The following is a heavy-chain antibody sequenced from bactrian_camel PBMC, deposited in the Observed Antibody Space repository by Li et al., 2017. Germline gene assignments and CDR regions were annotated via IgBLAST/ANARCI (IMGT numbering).Heavy chain of an antibody. Sequence: VQLVESGGGLVQPGESLRLSCVASGITFSRHDMTWVRQARGKGLEWVASITTDDSKYYADPRFTISRDNAKNTLSLQLASLKSEDTAVYFCVMGSKWSEYSRAINSWGQGTQVTVS. J-gene: IGHJ6*01. CDR1: GITFSRHD. V-gene: IGHV3S10*01. D-gene: IGHD2*01. CDR2: ITTDDSK. CDR3: VMGSKWSEYSRAINS.